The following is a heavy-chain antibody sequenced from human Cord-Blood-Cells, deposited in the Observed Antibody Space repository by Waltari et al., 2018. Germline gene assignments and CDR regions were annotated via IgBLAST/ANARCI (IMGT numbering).Heavy chain of an antibody. J-gene: IGHJ4*02. CDR3: ARDGRSGSYSDY. CDR2: IKQDGSEK. CDR1: GFTFSSYW. D-gene: IGHD1-26*01. V-gene: IGHV3-7*01. Sequence: AASGFTFSSYWMSWVRQAPGKGLEWVANIKQDGSEKYYVDSVKGRFTISRDNAKNSLYLQMNSLRAEDTAVYYCARDGRSGSYSDYWGQGTLVTVSS.